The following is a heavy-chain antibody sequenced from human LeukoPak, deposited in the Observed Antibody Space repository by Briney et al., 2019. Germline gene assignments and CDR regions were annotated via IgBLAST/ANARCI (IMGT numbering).Heavy chain of an antibody. CDR1: GFTFNKYW. D-gene: IGHD3-9*01. Sequence: PGGSLRLSCAASGFTFNKYWLHWVRHVPGKGLEWVSGVNSDWVDTNCADSVRGRCAISKDNANNTLYLQMNSLRAEDTAVYYCATGYGGEYVLRYSENWGQGTLVTVSS. J-gene: IGHJ4*02. CDR3: ATGYGGEYVLRYSEN. V-gene: IGHV3-74*01. CDR2: VNSDWVDT.